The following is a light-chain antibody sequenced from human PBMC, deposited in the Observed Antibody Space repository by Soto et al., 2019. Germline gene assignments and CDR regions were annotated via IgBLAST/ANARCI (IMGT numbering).Light chain of an antibody. Sequence: DFQMTQSPCTLSASVGDRVTITCRASQSISSWLAWYQQKPGKAPKLLIYEASNLESGVPSRFSGSGSGTELPLTISSLQPDDFATYYCQQYYSDWTFGQGTKVDI. CDR2: EAS. CDR3: QQYYSDWT. V-gene: IGKV1-5*01. J-gene: IGKJ1*01. CDR1: QSISSW.